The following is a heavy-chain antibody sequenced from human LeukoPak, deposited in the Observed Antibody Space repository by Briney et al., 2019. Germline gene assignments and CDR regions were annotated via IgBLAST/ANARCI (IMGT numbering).Heavy chain of an antibody. Sequence: GGSLRLSCAASGFTFRDYYMIWIRQAPGKGLEWISSISGPATTTHYTDSVKGRFAISRDNADNSLYLQMDSLSAGDTAVYYCARDRDVVVVSAHYDAYDIWGQGTLVTVSS. J-gene: IGHJ3*02. CDR2: ISGPATTT. D-gene: IGHD2-15*01. CDR3: ARDRDVVVVSAHYDAYDI. CDR1: GFTFRDYY. V-gene: IGHV3-11*01.